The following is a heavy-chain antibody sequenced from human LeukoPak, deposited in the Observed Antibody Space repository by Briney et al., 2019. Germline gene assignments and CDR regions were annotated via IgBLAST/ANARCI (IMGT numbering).Heavy chain of an antibody. J-gene: IGHJ3*02. CDR2: INPNRGAT. D-gene: IGHD3-16*01. Sequence: SVKVSCKASGNTFTGYYMHWVRQAPGQGLEWMGWINPNRGATNYAQKFQGRVTMTRDTSISTAYMKLSSLRSDDTAVYFCARLGSSDIWGQGTLVTVSS. CDR3: ARLGSSDI. V-gene: IGHV1-2*02. CDR1: GNTFTGYY.